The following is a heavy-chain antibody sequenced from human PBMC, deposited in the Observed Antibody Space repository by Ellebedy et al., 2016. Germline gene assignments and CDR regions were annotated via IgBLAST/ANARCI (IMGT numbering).Heavy chain of an antibody. J-gene: IGHJ4*02. CDR1: EYTFSTSW. CDR2: IYPGDPDI. CDR3: ASPGYSSGWYVVY. Sequence: GESLKISCRGSEYTFSTSWIGSVRQMPGKGLEWMGIIYPGDPDIRYSPSFQGQVTISVDKSISTAYLQWSSLKASDTAMYYWASPGYSSGWYVVYWGQGTLVTVSS. V-gene: IGHV5-51*01. D-gene: IGHD6-19*01.